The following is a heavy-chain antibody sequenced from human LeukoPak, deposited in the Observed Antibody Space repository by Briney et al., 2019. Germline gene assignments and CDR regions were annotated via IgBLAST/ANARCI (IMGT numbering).Heavy chain of an antibody. CDR1: GFIFSSYS. CDR3: ASESFSGGYYST. CDR2: ISSSSSYI. J-gene: IGHJ5*02. D-gene: IGHD3-22*01. Sequence: GGSLRLSCAASGFIFSSYSMNWVRQAPGKGLEWVSSISSSSSYIYYADSVKGRFTISRDNAKNSLSLQMNSLRAEDTAVYYCASESFSGGYYSTWGQGTLVTASS. V-gene: IGHV3-21*01.